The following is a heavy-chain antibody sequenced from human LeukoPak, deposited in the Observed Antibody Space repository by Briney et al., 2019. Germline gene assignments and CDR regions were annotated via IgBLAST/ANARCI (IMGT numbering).Heavy chain of an antibody. CDR1: GYTFSSYD. CDR3: ARPKSMYYDYVWGRYRTFDY. J-gene: IGHJ4*02. Sequence: GASVKVSCKASGYTFSSYDINWVRQATGQGLEWMGWMNPNSGNTGYAQKFQGRVTMTRNTSISTAYMELSSLRSEDTAVYYCARPKSMYYDYVWGRYRTFDYWGQGTLVTVSS. D-gene: IGHD3-16*02. CDR2: MNPNSGNT. V-gene: IGHV1-8*01.